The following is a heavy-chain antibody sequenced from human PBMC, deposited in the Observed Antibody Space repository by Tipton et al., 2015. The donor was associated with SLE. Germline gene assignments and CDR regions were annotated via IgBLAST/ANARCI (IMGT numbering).Heavy chain of an antibody. V-gene: IGHV3-48*03. CDR3: ARDGVGSSMSFDY. J-gene: IGHJ4*02. Sequence: PRLSCAASGFTFSSYEMNWVRQAPGKGLEWGSYISSSGSTIYYADSAKGRFTISRDNAKNSLYLQMNSLRAEDTAVYYCARDGVGSSMSFDYWGQGTLVTVSS. D-gene: IGHD1-26*01. CDR2: ISSSGSTI. CDR1: GFTFSSYE.